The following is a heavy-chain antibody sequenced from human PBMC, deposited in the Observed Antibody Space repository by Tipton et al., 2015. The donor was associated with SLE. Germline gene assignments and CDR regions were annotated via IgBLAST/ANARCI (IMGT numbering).Heavy chain of an antibody. Sequence: GSLRLSCAASGFTFSTYGMHWVRQAPGKGLEWVAFIRYDGSNKYYADSVKGRFTISRDNSKNTLYLQMNSLRAEDTAVYYCAKDRGEEQWLEAFDIWGQGAMVTVSS. J-gene: IGHJ3*02. D-gene: IGHD6-19*01. CDR3: AKDRGEEQWLEAFDI. V-gene: IGHV3-30*02. CDR1: GFTFSTYG. CDR2: IRYDGSNK.